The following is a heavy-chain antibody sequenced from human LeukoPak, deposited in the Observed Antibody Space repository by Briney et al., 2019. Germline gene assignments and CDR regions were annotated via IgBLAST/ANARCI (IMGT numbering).Heavy chain of an antibody. CDR1: GFTFSSYG. CDR2: ISYDGSNK. J-gene: IGHJ4*02. Sequence: PGGSLRLSCAASGFTFSSYGMHWVRQAPGKGLEWVAVISYDGSNKYYADSVKGRFTISRDNSKNTLYLQTNSLRAEDTAVYYCAKESYCSGGSCYYYDSSGYFDYWGRGTLVTVSS. V-gene: IGHV3-30*18. D-gene: IGHD2-15*01. CDR3: AKESYCSGGSCYYYDSSGYFDY.